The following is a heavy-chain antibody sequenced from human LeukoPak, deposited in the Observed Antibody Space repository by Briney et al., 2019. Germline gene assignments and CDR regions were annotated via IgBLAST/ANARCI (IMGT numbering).Heavy chain of an antibody. V-gene: IGHV3-9*01. CDR3: AKGRWAGVAAANFDY. D-gene: IGHD6-13*01. J-gene: IGHJ4*02. CDR2: ISWNSGSI. Sequence: GGSLRLSCAASGFTFDDYAMHWVRQAPGKGLERVSGISWNSGSICYADSVKGRFTISRDNAKNSLYLQMNSLRAEDTALYYCAKGRWAGVAAANFDYWGQGTLVTVSS. CDR1: GFTFDDYA.